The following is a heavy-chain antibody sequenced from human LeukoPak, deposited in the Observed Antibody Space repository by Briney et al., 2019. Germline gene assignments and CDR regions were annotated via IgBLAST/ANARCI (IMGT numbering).Heavy chain of an antibody. CDR1: GGSISSSSYY. V-gene: IGHV4-39*01. Sequence: SETLSLTCTVSGGSISSSSYYWGWIRQPPGKGLEWIGSIYYSGSTYYNPFLKSRVTISVDTSKNQFSLKLSSVTAADTAVYYCARQGYCSGGSCYSYYFDYWGQGTLVTVSS. CDR3: ARQGYCSGGSCYSYYFDY. J-gene: IGHJ4*02. CDR2: IYYSGST. D-gene: IGHD2-15*01.